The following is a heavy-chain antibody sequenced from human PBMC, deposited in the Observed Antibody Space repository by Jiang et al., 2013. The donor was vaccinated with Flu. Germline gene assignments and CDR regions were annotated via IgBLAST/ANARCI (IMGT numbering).Heavy chain of an antibody. CDR2: VYYSGSS. D-gene: IGHD1-26*01. V-gene: IGHV4-39*01. CDR3: ARLGGSYSLSAFDI. Sequence: LLKPSETLSLTCAVSGGSISSSSFYWGWIRQPPGKGLEWIGSVYYSGSSYYNPSLKSRVTISVDTSKNQFSLKLRSVTAADTAVYYCARLGGSYSLSAFDIWGQGTMVTVSS. CDR1: GGSISSSSFY. J-gene: IGHJ3*02.